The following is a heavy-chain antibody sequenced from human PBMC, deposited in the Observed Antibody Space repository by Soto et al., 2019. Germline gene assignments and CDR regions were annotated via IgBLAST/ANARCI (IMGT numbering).Heavy chain of an antibody. CDR1: GGTFSSYA. V-gene: IGHV1-69*06. Sequence: QVRLVQSGAEVKKPGSSVKVSCKASGGTFSSYAISWVRQAPGQGLEWIGGITPISGTANYAQRFQDRVTSTADKGTSTAYMELSSLRSEDTAVYYCARDPPYSSSWYGGWFDPWGQVTLVTVSS. J-gene: IGHJ5*02. D-gene: IGHD6-13*01. CDR3: ARDPPYSSSWYGGWFDP. CDR2: ITPISGTA.